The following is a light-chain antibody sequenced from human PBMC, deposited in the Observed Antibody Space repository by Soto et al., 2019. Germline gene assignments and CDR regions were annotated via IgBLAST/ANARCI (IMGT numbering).Light chain of an antibody. CDR3: LQFDISPKT. J-gene: IGKJ1*01. CDR2: DAS. Sequence: EIVLTQSPGTLSLSPGERATLSCRASQTVPSRYLASYQQKAGQAPRLLVVDASTRATGIPARFSGSGSVTGFTLTISSLEPEDFAVYYCLQFDISPKTVGKGTKVEIK. CDR1: QTVPSRY. V-gene: IGKV3-20*01.